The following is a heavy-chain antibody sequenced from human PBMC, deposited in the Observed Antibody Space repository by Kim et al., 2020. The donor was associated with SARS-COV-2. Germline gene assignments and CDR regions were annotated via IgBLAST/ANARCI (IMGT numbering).Heavy chain of an antibody. CDR3: VRGGRGWLRYYCGYGTDV. CDR1: GFTFTDYA. J-gene: IGHJ6*01. V-gene: IGHV3-23*01. Sequence: GGSLRLSCTTSGFTFTDYAMSWVRQAPGKGLEWVSGIDCSGGTTYYVDSVKGRFTISRDNSKNSLYLQMNSLRADDTALYYCVRGGRGWLRYYCGYGTDV. D-gene: IGHD3-16*01. CDR2: IDCSGGTT.